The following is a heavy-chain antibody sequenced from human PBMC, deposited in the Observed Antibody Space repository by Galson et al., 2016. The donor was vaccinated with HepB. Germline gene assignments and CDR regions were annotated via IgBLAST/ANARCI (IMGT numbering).Heavy chain of an antibody. J-gene: IGHJ4*02. V-gene: IGHV3-48*01. Sequence: SLRLSCAASGFSFSYHVMNWVRQAPGKGLEWVSYISDSGIYYADSVKGRFTISRDNSKNTLYLQMNSLRAEDTAVYYCARGGASDASGYWGQGTLVTVSS. CDR1: GFSFSYHV. CDR3: ARGGASDASGY. D-gene: IGHD2-21*02. CDR2: ISDSGI.